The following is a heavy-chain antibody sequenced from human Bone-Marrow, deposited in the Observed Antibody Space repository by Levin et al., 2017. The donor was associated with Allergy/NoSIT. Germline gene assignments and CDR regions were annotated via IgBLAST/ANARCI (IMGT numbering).Heavy chain of an antibody. J-gene: IGHJ6*02. CDR3: ATAFTGSYPEYYYYGMDV. D-gene: IGHD3-10*01. Sequence: WASVKVSCKVSGNTLSELSMHWVRQAPGIGLEWMGTLDPKDGDTIYAPKFRGRVTMTEDRSTDTTYMELSSLRSDDTAVYYCATAFTGSYPEYYYYGMDVWGQGTTVTVS. V-gene: IGHV1-24*01. CDR1: GNTLSELS. CDR2: LDPKDGDT.